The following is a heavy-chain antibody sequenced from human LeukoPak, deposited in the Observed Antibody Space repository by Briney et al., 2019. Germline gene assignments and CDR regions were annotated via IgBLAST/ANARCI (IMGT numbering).Heavy chain of an antibody. Sequence: GESLKISCKGSGYTFSRYWIAWVRQMPGKGLEWMGIIYPEDSDTRYSPSFQGQVTISADKSFSTAYLQWSSLKASDTAMYYCARTYFYFSGSQTDFDYWGQGTLVTVSS. J-gene: IGHJ4*02. CDR2: IYPEDSDT. CDR1: GYTFSRYW. D-gene: IGHD3-10*01. CDR3: ARTYFYFSGSQTDFDY. V-gene: IGHV5-51*01.